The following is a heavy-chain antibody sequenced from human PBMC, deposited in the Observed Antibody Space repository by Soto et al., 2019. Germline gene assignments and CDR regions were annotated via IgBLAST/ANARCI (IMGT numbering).Heavy chain of an antibody. Sequence: GGSLRLSCAAYGVTFSSYSMNWVGQAPGKGLEWVSSISSSSSYIYYADSVKGRFTISRDNAKNSLYLQMNSLRAEDTAVYYCARNQHGYDAFAIWGQGTMVIVSS. V-gene: IGHV3-21*01. CDR2: ISSSSSYI. J-gene: IGHJ3*02. D-gene: IGHD2-15*01. CDR3: ARNQHGYDAFAI. CDR1: GVTFSSYS.